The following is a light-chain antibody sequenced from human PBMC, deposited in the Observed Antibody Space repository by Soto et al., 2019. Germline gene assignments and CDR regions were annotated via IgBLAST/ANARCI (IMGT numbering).Light chain of an antibody. V-gene: IGKV1D-16*01. CDR2: DAS. CDR3: QEYNSWRGEWT. CDR1: QGISRW. Sequence: DIQMTQSPSSLSASVGDRVTITCRASQGISRWLAWYQLKPGKAPKLLIYDASTLESGVPSRFSGSGSRTEFTLTISSLQPDDFATYYCQEYNSWRGEWTFGQGTKVDIK. J-gene: IGKJ1*01.